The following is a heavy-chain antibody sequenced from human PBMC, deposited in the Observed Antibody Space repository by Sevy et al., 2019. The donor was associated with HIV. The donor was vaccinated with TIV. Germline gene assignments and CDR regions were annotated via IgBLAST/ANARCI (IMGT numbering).Heavy chain of an antibody. D-gene: IGHD7-27*01. V-gene: IGHV4-59*01. J-gene: IGHJ3*02. Sequence: SETLSLTCTVSGGSISSYYWSWIRQPPGKGLEWIGYIYYSGSTNYNPSLKSPVTISVDTSKNQFSLKLSSVTAADTAVYYCARVTGDQGAFDIWGQGTMVTVSS. CDR2: IYYSGST. CDR1: GGSISSYY. CDR3: ARVTGDQGAFDI.